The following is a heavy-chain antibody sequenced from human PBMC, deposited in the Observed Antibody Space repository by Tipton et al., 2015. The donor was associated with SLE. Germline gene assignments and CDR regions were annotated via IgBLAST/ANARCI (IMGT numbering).Heavy chain of an antibody. CDR1: GFTVSTNY. CDR3: ARGSPYFDY. V-gene: IGHV3-13*01. J-gene: IGHJ4*02. Sequence: SLRLSCAASGFTVSTNYMSWVRQAPGKGLEWVSAIGTAGDTYCPGSVKGRFTISRENAKNSLYLQMNSLRAGDTAVYYCARGSPYFDYWGQGTLVTVSS. CDR2: IGTAGDT.